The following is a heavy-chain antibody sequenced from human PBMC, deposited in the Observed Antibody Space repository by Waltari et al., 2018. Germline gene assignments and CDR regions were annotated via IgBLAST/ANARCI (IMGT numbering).Heavy chain of an antibody. CDR1: GLTFTSSA. CDR2: IVVGSGNT. Sequence: QMHLVQSGPEVKKPGASVKVSCPAYGLTFTSSAMQAVRRDRGQRLEWIGWIVVGSGNTNYAQKFQERVTITRDMSTSTAYMELSSLRSEDTAVYYCAAGASVPPYYYYMDVWGKGTTVTVSS. CDR3: AAGASVPPYYYYMDV. V-gene: IGHV1-58*02. D-gene: IGHD2-2*01. J-gene: IGHJ6*03.